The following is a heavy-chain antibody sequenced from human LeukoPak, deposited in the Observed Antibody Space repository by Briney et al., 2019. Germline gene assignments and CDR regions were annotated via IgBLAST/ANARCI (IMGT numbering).Heavy chain of an antibody. CDR2: IFYSGGT. J-gene: IGHJ4*02. Sequence: SETLSLTCTVSGGSINTPNYYWGWIRQTPGKGLEWIGNIFYSGGTYYSPSLTSRVTISLDTSKNQFSLKLSSVTAADTAVYYCARDRRDGYHNWGQGTLVTVSS. V-gene: IGHV4-39*07. D-gene: IGHD5-24*01. CDR3: ARDRRDGYHN. CDR1: GGSINTPNYY.